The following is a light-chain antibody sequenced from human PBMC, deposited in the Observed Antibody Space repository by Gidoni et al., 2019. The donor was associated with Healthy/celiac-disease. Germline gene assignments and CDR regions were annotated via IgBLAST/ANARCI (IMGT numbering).Light chain of an antibody. V-gene: IGKV3-15*01. Sequence: PATLSVSPGERATLSCRASQSVSSNLAWYQQKPGQAPRLLIYGASTRATGIPARFSGSGSGTEFTLTISSLQSEDFAVYYCQQYNNWPLWTFGQGTKVEIK. CDR3: QQYNNWPLWT. J-gene: IGKJ1*01. CDR2: GAS. CDR1: QSVSSN.